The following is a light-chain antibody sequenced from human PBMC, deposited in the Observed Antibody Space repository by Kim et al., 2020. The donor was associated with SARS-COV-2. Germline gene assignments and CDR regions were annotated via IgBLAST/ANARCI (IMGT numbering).Light chain of an antibody. V-gene: IGKV4-1*01. CDR2: WAS. CDR3: QQYYTTPYS. Sequence: RATIKCKSSQSFFYSPNNKNYLTWYQQKPGQPPKLLIYWASTRESGVPDRFSGSGSVTDFTLTITGLQAEDVAVYYCQQYYTTPYSFGQGTKLEI. J-gene: IGKJ2*03. CDR1: QSFFYSPNNKNY.